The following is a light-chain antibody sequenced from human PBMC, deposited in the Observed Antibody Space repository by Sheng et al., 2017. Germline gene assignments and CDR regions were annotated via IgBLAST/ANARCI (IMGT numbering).Light chain of an antibody. CDR3: QQYNTYSRT. Sequence: DIQMTQSPSTLSASVGDRVTITCRASQSIDSWLAWYQQKPGKAPNLLIYKASSLESWVPSRFSGSGSGTEFTLTISSLQPDDFATYYCQQYNTYSRTFGQGTKVEIK. CDR2: KAS. CDR1: QSIDSW. J-gene: IGKJ1*01. V-gene: IGKV1-5*03.